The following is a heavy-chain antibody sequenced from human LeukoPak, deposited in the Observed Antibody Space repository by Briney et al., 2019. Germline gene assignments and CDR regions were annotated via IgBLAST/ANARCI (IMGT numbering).Heavy chain of an antibody. CDR2: INPNSGGT. D-gene: IGHD2-2*01. CDR3: ARDHRLQLENWFDP. CDR1: GYTFSGYY. V-gene: IGHV1-2*02. Sequence: ASVKVSCKASGYTFSGYYLHWVRQAPGQGLEWMGWINPNSGGTNSAQKFQGRVTMTRDTSIITAYMELSRLRSDDTAVYFCARDHRLQLENWFDPWGQGTLVTVSS. J-gene: IGHJ5*02.